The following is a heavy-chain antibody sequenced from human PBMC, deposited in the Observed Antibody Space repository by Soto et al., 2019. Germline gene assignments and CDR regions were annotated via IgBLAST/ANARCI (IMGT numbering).Heavy chain of an antibody. CDR2: ISSSSSYI. J-gene: IGHJ4*02. Sequence: EVQLAESGGGLVKPGGSLRLSCAASGFTFSSYSMNWVRQAPGKGLEWVSSISSSSSYIYYADSVKGRFTISRDNAKNSLYLQMNSLRAEDTAVYYCARDPDYIWGSYRYTGVSRNFDYWGQGTLVTVSS. CDR1: GFTFSSYS. CDR3: ARDPDYIWGSYRYTGVSRNFDY. V-gene: IGHV3-21*01. D-gene: IGHD3-16*02.